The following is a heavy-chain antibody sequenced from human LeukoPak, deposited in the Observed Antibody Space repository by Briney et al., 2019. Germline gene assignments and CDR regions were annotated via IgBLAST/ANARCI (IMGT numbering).Heavy chain of an antibody. Sequence: GGSLRLSCAASGFTFSSYWMTWVRQAPGKGLEWVANIKQDGSEKYYVDSVKGRFTISRDNAKNSLYLQMNSLRAEDTAVYYCATYGDYFTGLNADYWGQGTLVTVSS. CDR1: GFTFSSYW. CDR3: ATYGDYFTGLNADY. D-gene: IGHD4-17*01. V-gene: IGHV3-7*01. CDR2: IKQDGSEK. J-gene: IGHJ4*02.